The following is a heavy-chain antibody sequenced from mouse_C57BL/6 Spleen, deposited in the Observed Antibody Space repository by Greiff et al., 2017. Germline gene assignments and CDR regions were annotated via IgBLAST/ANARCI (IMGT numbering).Heavy chain of an antibody. Sequence: VQLQQSGPELVKPGASVKISCKASGYAFSSSWMNWVKQRPGKGLEWIGRIYPGDGDTNYNGKFKGKATLTADKSSSTAYMQLSSLTSEDSAVYFCARGEGNYVWFAYWGQGTLVTVSA. D-gene: IGHD2-1*01. J-gene: IGHJ3*01. CDR3: ARGEGNYVWFAY. CDR2: IYPGDGDT. CDR1: GYAFSSSW. V-gene: IGHV1-82*01.